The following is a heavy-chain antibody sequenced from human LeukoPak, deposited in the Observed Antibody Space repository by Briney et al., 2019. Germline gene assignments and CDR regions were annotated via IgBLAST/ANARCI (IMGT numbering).Heavy chain of an antibody. V-gene: IGHV4-59*01. Sequence: SETLSLTCTVSGGSISSYHWSWIRQPPGKGLEWIGYIYYSGSTNYNPSLKSRVTISVDTSKNQFSLKLSSVTAADTAVYYCASAPPPRYCSSTSCEGYYYYMDVWGKGTTVTVSS. CDR2: IYYSGST. J-gene: IGHJ6*03. CDR1: GGSISSYH. CDR3: ASAPPPRYCSSTSCEGYYYYMDV. D-gene: IGHD2-2*01.